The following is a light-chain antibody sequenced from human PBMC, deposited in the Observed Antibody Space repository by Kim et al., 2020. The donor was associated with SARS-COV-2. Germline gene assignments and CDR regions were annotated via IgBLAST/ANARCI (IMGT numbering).Light chain of an antibody. CDR3: HHYGISPHT. J-gene: IGKJ2*01. CDR2: GTS. CDR1: QSVSSSY. Sequence: EIVLTQSPGTLSLSPGERATLSCRASQSVSSSYLAWYQHKPGQVPRLLIYGTSSRATGIPDRFSGSGSGTDFTLTITRLEPEDFAVYYCHHYGISPHTFGQGTKLEIK. V-gene: IGKV3-20*01.